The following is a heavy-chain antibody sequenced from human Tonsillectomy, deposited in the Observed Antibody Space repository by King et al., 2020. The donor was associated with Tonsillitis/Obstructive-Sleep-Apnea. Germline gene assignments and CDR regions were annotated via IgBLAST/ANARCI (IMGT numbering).Heavy chain of an antibody. Sequence: VQLQESGPGLVKPSETLSLTCTVSGGSISSYYWGWIRQPPGKGLEWIGYIYYSGSTNYNPSLKSRVTISVDTSKNQFSLKLSSVTAADTAVYYCARHYSSGWSGWFDPWGQGTLVTVSS. CDR3: ARHYSSGWSGWFDP. D-gene: IGHD6-19*01. V-gene: IGHV4-59*08. CDR2: IYYSGST. J-gene: IGHJ5*02. CDR1: GGSISSYY.